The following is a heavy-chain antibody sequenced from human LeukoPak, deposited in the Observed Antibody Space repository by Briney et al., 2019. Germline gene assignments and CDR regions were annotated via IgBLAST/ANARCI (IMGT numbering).Heavy chain of an antibody. CDR1: GFTFSSYN. D-gene: IGHD3-3*01. Sequence: PGGSLRLSCAASGFTFSSYNLNWVRQAPGKGLEWVSSISSSSSYIYYADSVKGRFTISRDNAKNSLYLQMNSLRAEDTAVYYCARDWRDYDFWSGYAFDIWGQGTMVTVSS. J-gene: IGHJ3*02. V-gene: IGHV3-21*01. CDR3: ARDWRDYDFWSGYAFDI. CDR2: ISSSSSYI.